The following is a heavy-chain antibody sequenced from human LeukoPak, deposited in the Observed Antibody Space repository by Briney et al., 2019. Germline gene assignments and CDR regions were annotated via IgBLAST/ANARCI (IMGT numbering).Heavy chain of an antibody. V-gene: IGHV3-23*01. J-gene: IGHJ4*02. CDR3: AKANSITIFGVVSPVDY. CDR1: GFTFSSYW. CDR2: ISDSGGST. Sequence: GGSLRLSCAASGFTFSSYWMHWVRQAPGKGLEWVSTISDSGGSTYYADSVKGRFSISRDNSKNTLFLQMNSLRAEDTAVYYCAKANSITIFGVVSPVDYWGQGTLVTVSS. D-gene: IGHD3-3*01.